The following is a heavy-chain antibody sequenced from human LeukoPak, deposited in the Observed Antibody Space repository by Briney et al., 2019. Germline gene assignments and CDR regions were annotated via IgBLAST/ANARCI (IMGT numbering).Heavy chain of an antibody. J-gene: IGHJ4*02. CDR1: GFTFDDYG. D-gene: IGHD3-10*01. CDR2: INWNGGST. CDR3: ARTPYYYGSGSYFGY. Sequence: PGGSLRLSCAASGFTFDDYGMSWVRQPPGKGLEWVSGINWNGGSTGYADSVKGRFTISRDNAKNSLYLKMNSLRAEDTALYYCARTPYYYGSGSYFGYWGQGTLVTVSS. V-gene: IGHV3-20*04.